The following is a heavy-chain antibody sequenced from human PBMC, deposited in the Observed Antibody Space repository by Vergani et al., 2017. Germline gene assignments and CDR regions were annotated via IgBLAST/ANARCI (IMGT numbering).Heavy chain of an antibody. CDR1: GGSINTGAYY. CDR3: ARELLYCYGAGSEEYNHYYHEGMDV. CDR2: VYTSGMT. D-gene: IGHD3-10*01. Sequence: QVQLQESGPRLVRPSQTLSLTCTVSGGSINTGAYYWSWIRQPAGKGLEWIARVYTSGMTNYNPSLKSRVTIVVDRSKRQLSLKLTSVTAGDTAVYFCARELLYCYGAGSEEYNHYYHEGMDVWGAASTLTVCS. J-gene: IGHJ6*04. V-gene: IGHV4-61*02.